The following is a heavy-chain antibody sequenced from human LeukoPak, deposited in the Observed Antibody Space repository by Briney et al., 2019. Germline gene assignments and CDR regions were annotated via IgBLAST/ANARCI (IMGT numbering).Heavy chain of an antibody. CDR3: ARESLDY. CDR1: GYTFTNYD. CDR2: KNPNSGNS. Sequence: EASVKVSCKASGYTFTNYDINWVRQATGQGLEWMGYKNPNSGNSAYAQKFQGRVTITTDASITTAYMELSGLRSEDTALYYCARESLDYWGQGTLVTVSS. V-gene: IGHV1-8*01. J-gene: IGHJ4*02.